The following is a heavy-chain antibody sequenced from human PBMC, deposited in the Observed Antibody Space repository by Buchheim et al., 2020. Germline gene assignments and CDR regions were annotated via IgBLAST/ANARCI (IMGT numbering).Heavy chain of an antibody. J-gene: IGHJ6*01. Sequence: QVQLVQSGTEVKKPGASVKVSCKVSGYTLSDLSIHWVRQAPGKGLEWMGGLDREDGETGYPRKFQGRVTMTEDTSAGTAYLELTSLTSEDTAIYYCASSLIDSDDYNYYSVDVWGPET. D-gene: IGHD4/OR15-4a*01. CDR2: LDREDGET. CDR1: GYTLSDLS. V-gene: IGHV1-24*01. CDR3: ASSLIDSDDYNYYSVDV.